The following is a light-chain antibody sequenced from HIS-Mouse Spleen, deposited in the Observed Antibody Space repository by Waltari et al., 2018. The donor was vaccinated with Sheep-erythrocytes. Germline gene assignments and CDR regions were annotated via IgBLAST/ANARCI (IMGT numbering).Light chain of an antibody. J-gene: IGKJ2*01. CDR3: QQRSNWYT. V-gene: IGKV3-11*01. Sequence: EIVLTQSPATLSLSPGERATLSCRASQSVSSYLAWYQKKPGQAPRHLIYDASNRATGIPARFSGSGSGTDFTLTISSLEPEDFAVYYCQQRSNWYTFGQGTKLEIK. CDR2: DAS. CDR1: QSVSSY.